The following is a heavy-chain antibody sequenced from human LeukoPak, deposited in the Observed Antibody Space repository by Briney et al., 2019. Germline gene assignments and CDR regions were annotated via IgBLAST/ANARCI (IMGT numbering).Heavy chain of an antibody. J-gene: IGHJ6*03. Sequence: SETLSLTCTVSGGSISSYYWSWIRQPPGKGQEWIGYIYYSGSTNYNPSLKSRVTISVDTSKNQFSLKLSSVTAADTAVYYCARVGGTPYYYYYMDVWGKGTTVTVSS. V-gene: IGHV4-59*01. CDR3: ARVGGTPYYYYYMDV. D-gene: IGHD6-19*01. CDR1: GGSISSYY. CDR2: IYYSGST.